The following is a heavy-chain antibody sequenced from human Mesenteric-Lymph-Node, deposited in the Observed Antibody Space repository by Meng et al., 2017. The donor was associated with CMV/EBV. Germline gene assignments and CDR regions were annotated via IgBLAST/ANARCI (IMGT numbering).Heavy chain of an antibody. CDR1: GGSISSISYY. V-gene: IGHV4-39*07. CDR2: IYYSGST. D-gene: IGHD3-3*01. Sequence: SETLSLTCTVSGGSISSISYYWGWIRQPPGKGLEWIGNIYYSGSTYYNPSLKSRVTISVDTSKNQFSLKLSSVTAADTAVYYCARLEYYDFWSGKVDYGMDVWGQGTTVTVSS. CDR3: ARLEYYDFWSGKVDYGMDV. J-gene: IGHJ6*02.